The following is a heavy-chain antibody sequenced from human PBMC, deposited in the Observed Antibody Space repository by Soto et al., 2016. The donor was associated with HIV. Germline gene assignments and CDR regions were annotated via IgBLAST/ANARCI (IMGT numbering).Heavy chain of an antibody. CDR2: ISYDGSNK. V-gene: IGHV3-30*04. CDR3: ARDPISSSWVRGGAFDI. Sequence: VQLVESGGGVVQPGRSLRLSCAASGFTFSSYAMHWVRQAPGKGLEWVAVISYDGSNKYYADSVKGRFTISRDNSKNTLYLQMNSLRAEDTAVYYCARDPISSSWVRGGAFDIVGPRGQWSPSLQ. J-gene: IGHJ3*02. CDR1: GFTFSSYA. D-gene: IGHD6-13*01.